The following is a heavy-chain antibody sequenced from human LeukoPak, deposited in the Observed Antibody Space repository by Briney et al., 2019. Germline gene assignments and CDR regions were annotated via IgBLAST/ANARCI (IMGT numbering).Heavy chain of an antibody. V-gene: IGHV3-48*01. J-gene: IGHJ4*02. D-gene: IGHD3-22*01. CDR2: ISGRSSII. CDR3: ARADSAYYSAQDY. Sequence: PGGSLRLSSVVSGFTFSTYSMNWVRQAPGKGLEWVSYISGRSSIIYYANSVKGRFTISRDNAKNSLYLQLNSLRAEDTAVYYCARADSAYYSAQDYWGQGTLVTVSS. CDR1: GFTFSTYS.